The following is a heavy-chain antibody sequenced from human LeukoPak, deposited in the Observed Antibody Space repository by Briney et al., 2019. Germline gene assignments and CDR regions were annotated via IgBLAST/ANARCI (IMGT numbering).Heavy chain of an antibody. CDR1: GGTFSSYA. D-gene: IGHD5-24*01. CDR3: ARVRVRLQYSGYFDY. Sequence: SVKVSCKASGGTFSSYAISWVRQAPGQGLEWMGGIIPIFGTANYAQKFQGRVTITADESTSTAYMELSSLRSEDTAVYYCARVRVRLQYSGYFDYWGQGTLVTVSS. J-gene: IGHJ4*02. V-gene: IGHV1-69*01. CDR2: IIPIFGTA.